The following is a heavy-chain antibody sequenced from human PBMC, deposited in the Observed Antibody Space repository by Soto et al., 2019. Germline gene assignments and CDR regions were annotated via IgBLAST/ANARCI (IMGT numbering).Heavy chain of an antibody. CDR1: GDTFTEYN. CDR2: VNPSGGHT. CDR3: ARGRHLVVVTAALDC. D-gene: IGHD2-21*02. Sequence: QVQLMQSGAEVKNPGASVKVSCKASGDTFTEYNIHWVRQAPGQGLERMGTVNPSGGHTTYAQHYLERVIITRDPSGTTLCVELTILTSEDTAGYYCARGRHLVVVTAALDCRCQGTLVTISS. V-gene: IGHV1-46*01. J-gene: IGHJ4*02.